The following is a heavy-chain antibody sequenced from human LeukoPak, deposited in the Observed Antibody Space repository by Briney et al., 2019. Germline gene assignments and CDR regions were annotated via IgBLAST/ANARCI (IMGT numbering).Heavy chain of an antibody. CDR1: GGTFSSYA. CDR2: IIPIFGTA. D-gene: IGHD6-6*01. CDR3: ARDGQQLVAPYFDY. Sequence: SVKVSCKASGGTFSSYAISWVRQAPGQGLEWMGGIIPIFGTANYAQKFQGRVTITADKSTSTAYMELSSLRSDDTAVYYCARDGQQLVAPYFDYWGQGTLVTVSS. J-gene: IGHJ4*02. V-gene: IGHV1-69*06.